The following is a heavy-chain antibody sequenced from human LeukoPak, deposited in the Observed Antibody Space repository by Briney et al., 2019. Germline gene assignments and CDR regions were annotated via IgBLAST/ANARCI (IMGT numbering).Heavy chain of an antibody. D-gene: IGHD3-9*01. J-gene: IGHJ4*02. CDR1: GFTFSSYW. Sequence: PGGSLRLSCAASGFTFSSYWISWVRQAPGKGLEWVANIKQDGSEKDYVDSVKGRFTISRDNAKNSLYMQMNSLRAEDTAVYYCARGVLRYFDSGFGYWGQETLVTVSS. CDR3: ARGVLRYFDSGFGY. V-gene: IGHV3-7*01. CDR2: IKQDGSEK.